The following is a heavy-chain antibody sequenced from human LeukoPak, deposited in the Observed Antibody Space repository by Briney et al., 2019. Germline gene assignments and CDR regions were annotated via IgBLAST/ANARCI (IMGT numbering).Heavy chain of an antibody. Sequence: SETLSLTCTVSGGSITNTYYYWGWIRQAPGKGLEWIGSIYNSGSTYYNPSLKSRVTISVDMSKNQFSLKMSSVTAADTAVYYCARAYSSSWYWNWFDPWGQGTLVTVSS. CDR1: GGSITNTYYY. D-gene: IGHD6-13*01. V-gene: IGHV4-39*07. CDR2: IYNSGST. CDR3: ARAYSSSWYWNWFDP. J-gene: IGHJ5*02.